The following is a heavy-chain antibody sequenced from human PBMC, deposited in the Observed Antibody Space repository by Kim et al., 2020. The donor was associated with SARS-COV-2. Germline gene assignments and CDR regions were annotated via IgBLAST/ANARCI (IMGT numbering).Heavy chain of an antibody. D-gene: IGHD3-10*01. Sequence: STNSNPSLKSRVTISVDTSKNQFSLKLSSVTAADTAVYYCARVYYGSIDPWGQGTLVTVSS. CDR2: ST. J-gene: IGHJ5*02. CDR3: ARVYYGSIDP. V-gene: IGHV4-59*01.